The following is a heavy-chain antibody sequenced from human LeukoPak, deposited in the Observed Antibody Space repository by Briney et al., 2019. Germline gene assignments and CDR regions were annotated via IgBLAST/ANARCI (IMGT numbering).Heavy chain of an antibody. D-gene: IGHD4-23*01. CDR1: GFTFSSYW. CDR3: ARGRPHGNDY. V-gene: IGHV3-74*01. Sequence: GGSLRLSCAASGFTFSSYWMDWVRQAPGKGLVWVSRIASDGSSTTYADSVKGRFSISRDSAKNTLYLQMNSLRVEDTAVYYCARGRPHGNDYWGQGTLVTVSS. J-gene: IGHJ4*02. CDR2: IASDGSST.